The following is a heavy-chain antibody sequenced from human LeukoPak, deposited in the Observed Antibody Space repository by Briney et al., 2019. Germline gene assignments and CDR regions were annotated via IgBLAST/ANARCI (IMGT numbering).Heavy chain of an antibody. CDR2: FDPEDGET. J-gene: IGHJ4*02. CDR3: ATDRYYDFWSGYTTFDY. D-gene: IGHD3-3*01. Sequence: ASVKVSCKVSGYTLTELSMHWVRQAPGKGLEWMGGFDPEDGETIYAQKFQGRVTITEDASTDTAYMELSSLRSEDTAVYYCATDRYYDFWSGYTTFDYWGQGTLVTVSS. V-gene: IGHV1-24*01. CDR1: GYTLTELS.